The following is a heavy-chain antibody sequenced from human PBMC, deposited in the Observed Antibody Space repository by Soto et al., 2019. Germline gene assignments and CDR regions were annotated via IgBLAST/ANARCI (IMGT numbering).Heavy chain of an antibody. V-gene: IGHV3-15*01. CDR1: GLPFSKVW. D-gene: IGHD1-7*01. CDR3: TTSVTGTPRAIDY. CDR2: IKNQTDGGII. Sequence: EVQVVESGGGLVKPGGSLRLSCEVSGLPFSKVWMSWIRQAPGKWLEWVGRIKNQTDGGIIDYAAPVKGRFTISRDDSKNTLYLQMTSLKTEDTAVYYCTTSVTGTPRAIDYCGQGNLVTVSS. J-gene: IGHJ4*02.